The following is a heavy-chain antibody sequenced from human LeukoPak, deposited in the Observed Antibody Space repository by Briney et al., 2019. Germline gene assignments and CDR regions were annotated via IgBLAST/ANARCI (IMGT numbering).Heavy chain of an antibody. J-gene: IGHJ6*02. CDR2: IWYDGSNK. CDR3: ARGGYSSSSAYYYYYGMDV. Sequence: GGSLRLSCAASGFTFSSYGMHWVRQAPGKGLEWVAVIWYDGSNKYYADSVKGRFTISRDNSKNTLYLQMNSLRAEDTAVYYCARGGYSSSSAYYYYYGMDVWGQGTTVTVSS. D-gene: IGHD6-6*01. V-gene: IGHV3-33*08. CDR1: GFTFSSYG.